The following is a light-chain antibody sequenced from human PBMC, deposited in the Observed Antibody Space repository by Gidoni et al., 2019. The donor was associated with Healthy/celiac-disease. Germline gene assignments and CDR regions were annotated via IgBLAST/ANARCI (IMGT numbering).Light chain of an antibody. CDR1: QSVSSN. V-gene: IGKV3-15*01. Sequence: EIVMTQSPATLSVSPGERATLSCRASQSVSSNLAWYQQKPGQAPRLLIYGASTRATGIPARFSGSGSGTEFTLTISSLQSEDFAVYYGQQYNNWPPLTFGQGMKVEIK. CDR2: GAS. CDR3: QQYNNWPPLT. J-gene: IGKJ1*01.